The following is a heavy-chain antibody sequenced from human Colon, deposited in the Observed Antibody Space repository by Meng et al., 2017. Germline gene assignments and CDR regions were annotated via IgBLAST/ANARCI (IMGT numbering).Heavy chain of an antibody. CDR2: VYYSGST. CDR1: GGSVSSGNYY. V-gene: IGHV4-61*01. D-gene: IGHD3-16*01. J-gene: IGHJ4*02. CDR3: ARDFIYGGRSFDY. Sequence: SKTLSLTCTVSGGSVSSGNYYWSWIRQPPGKGLEWIGYVYYSGSTKYNPSLKSRVTISVDTSKNLFSLKLSSVTAADTAVYYCARDFIYGGRSFDYWGQGTLVTVSS.